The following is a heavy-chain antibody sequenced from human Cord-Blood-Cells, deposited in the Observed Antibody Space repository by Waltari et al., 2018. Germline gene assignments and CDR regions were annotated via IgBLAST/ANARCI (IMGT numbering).Heavy chain of an antibody. Sequence: EVQLVESGGGLVQPGGSLRLSCAASGFTFSSYEMNWVRQAPGKGLEWVSYISSSGSTIDYADSVKGRFTISRDNAKNSLYLQMNSLRAEDTAVYYCATDTTVTTNWFDPWGQGTLVTVSS. D-gene: IGHD4-17*01. CDR1: GFTFSSYE. J-gene: IGHJ5*02. CDR3: ATDTTVTTNWFDP. V-gene: IGHV3-48*03. CDR2: ISSSGSTI.